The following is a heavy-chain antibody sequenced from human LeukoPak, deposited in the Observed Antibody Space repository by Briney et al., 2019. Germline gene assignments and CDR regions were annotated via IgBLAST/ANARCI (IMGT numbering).Heavy chain of an antibody. Sequence: GGSLRLSCAGSGFTFSSYWMSWVRQAPGKGLEWVANIKQDGSEKYYVDSVKGRFTISRDNANNSLYLQMNSLRGEDTAVYYCTRDRSRAEDDWGQGTLVTVSS. V-gene: IGHV3-7*01. CDR3: TRDRSRAEDD. CDR2: IKQDGSEK. D-gene: IGHD1-14*01. J-gene: IGHJ4*02. CDR1: GFTFSSYW.